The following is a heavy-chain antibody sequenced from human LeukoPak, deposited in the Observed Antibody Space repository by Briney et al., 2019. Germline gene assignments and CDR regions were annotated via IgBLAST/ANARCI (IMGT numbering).Heavy chain of an antibody. V-gene: IGHV4-39*07. Sequence: SETLSLTCNVSGDSISSSSYFWGWIRQPPGKGLEWIGSIYYSGSTYYNPSLKSRVTISVDTSKNQFSLKLSSVTAADTAVYYCARVGNWFDPWGQGTLVTVSS. J-gene: IGHJ5*02. CDR1: GDSISSSSYF. CDR2: IYYSGST. CDR3: ARVGNWFDP.